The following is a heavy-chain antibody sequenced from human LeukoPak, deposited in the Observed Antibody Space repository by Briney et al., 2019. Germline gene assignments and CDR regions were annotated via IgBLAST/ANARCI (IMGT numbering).Heavy chain of an antibody. CDR3: ARDGVTPGSYYYMDV. CDR1: GYTFTGYY. CDR2: INPNSGGT. D-gene: IGHD2-21*02. J-gene: IGHJ6*03. V-gene: IGHV1-2*02. Sequence: GASVKVSCKASGYTFTGYYMHWVRQAPGQGLEWMGWINPNSGGTNYAQKFQGRVTMTRDTSISTAYMELSRLRSDDTAVYYCARDGVTPGSYYYMDVWGKGTTVTVSS.